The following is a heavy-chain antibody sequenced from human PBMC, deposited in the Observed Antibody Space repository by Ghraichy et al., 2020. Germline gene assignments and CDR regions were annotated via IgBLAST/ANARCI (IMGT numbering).Heavy chain of an antibody. J-gene: IGHJ5*02. V-gene: IGHV4-39*01. CDR1: GGSISSSSYY. Sequence: SETLSLTCTVSGGSISSSSYYWGWIRQPPGKGLEWIGSIYYSGSTYYNPSLKSRVTISVDTSKNQFSLKLSSVTAADTAVYYCARHGGYCTNGVCPRWFDPWGQGTLVTVSS. CDR2: IYYSGST. D-gene: IGHD2-8*01. CDR3: ARHGGYCTNGVCPRWFDP.